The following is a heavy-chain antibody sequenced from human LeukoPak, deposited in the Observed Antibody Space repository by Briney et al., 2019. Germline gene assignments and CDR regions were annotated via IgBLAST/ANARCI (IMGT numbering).Heavy chain of an antibody. Sequence: ASVKVSCKASGYTFTCYYMHWVRQAPGQGREWMGWINPNSGATNYAQKFQGRVTMTRDTSISTAYLELSRLRSDDTAVYYCARVPKRGNWFDPWGQGTLVTVSS. J-gene: IGHJ5*02. CDR2: INPNSGAT. CDR3: ARVPKRGNWFDP. V-gene: IGHV1-2*02. CDR1: GYTFTCYY.